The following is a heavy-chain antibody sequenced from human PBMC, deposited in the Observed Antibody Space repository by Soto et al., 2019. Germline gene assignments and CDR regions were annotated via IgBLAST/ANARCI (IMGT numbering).Heavy chain of an antibody. V-gene: IGHV4-30-4*01. D-gene: IGHD6-6*01. CDR1: GGSISSGDYY. CDR2: IYYSGST. Sequence: SETPSLTCTVSGGSISSGDYYWSWIRQPPGKGLEWIGYIYYSGSTYYNPSLKSRVTISVDTSKNQFSLKLSSVTAADTAVYYCARGIRSIADDYWGQGTLVTVSS. J-gene: IGHJ4*02. CDR3: ARGIRSIADDY.